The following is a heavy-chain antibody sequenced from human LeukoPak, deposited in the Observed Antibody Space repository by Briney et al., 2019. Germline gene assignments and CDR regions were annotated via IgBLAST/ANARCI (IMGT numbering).Heavy chain of an antibody. CDR1: GFTFSSYW. Sequence: GGSLRLSCAASGFTFSSYWMHWVRQAPGKGLVWVSRINNDGSSTSYADSVQGRFTISRDNAKNSLYLQMNSLRAEDTAVYYCARDLGGYSYGTDAFDIWGQGTMVTVSS. CDR3: ARDLGGYSYGTDAFDI. J-gene: IGHJ3*02. V-gene: IGHV3-74*01. CDR2: INNDGSST. D-gene: IGHD5-18*01.